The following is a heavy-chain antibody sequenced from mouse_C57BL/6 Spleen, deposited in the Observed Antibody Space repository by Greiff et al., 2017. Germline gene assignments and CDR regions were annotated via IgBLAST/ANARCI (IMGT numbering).Heavy chain of an antibody. CDR3: ARLPMITTRTYAMDY. CDR1: GYTFTSYN. J-gene: IGHJ4*01. V-gene: IGHV1-12*01. Sequence: LQQSGAELVRPGASVKMSCKASGYTFTSYNMHWVKQTPRQGLEWIGAIYPGNGDTSYNQKFKGKATLTVDISSSTAYMQLSSLTSEDSAVYFCARLPMITTRTYAMDYWGQGTSVTVSS. CDR2: IYPGNGDT. D-gene: IGHD2-4*01.